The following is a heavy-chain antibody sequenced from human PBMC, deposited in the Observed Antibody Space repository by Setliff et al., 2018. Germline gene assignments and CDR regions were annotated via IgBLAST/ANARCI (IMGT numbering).Heavy chain of an antibody. Sequence: PGGSLRLSCAASGFTFSSYAMSWVRQAPGKGLEWVSYISSSGTAMYYVDSVKGRFTISRDNAKNSLYLQMNSLRVEDTAVYYCARDVVSGWYRRNNYFGMDVWGQGTTVTVSS. CDR3: ARDVVSGWYRRNNYFGMDV. CDR2: ISSSGTAM. D-gene: IGHD6-19*01. CDR1: GFTFSSYA. V-gene: IGHV3-48*04. J-gene: IGHJ6*02.